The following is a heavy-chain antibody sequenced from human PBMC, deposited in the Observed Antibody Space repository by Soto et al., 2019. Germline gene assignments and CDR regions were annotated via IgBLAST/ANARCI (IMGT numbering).Heavy chain of an antibody. V-gene: IGHV1-3*01. Sequence: GGPMKVFCKASWYTLTSYAFHLVGPGPRQKVEWIGWINAGNGNTKYLQKFQGRVTITRDTSASTAYMELSSLSSEDTAVYYCAREQGGYSGYDYYCYGMDVWGKGTTVTV. CDR1: WYTLTSYA. J-gene: IGHJ6*04. CDR3: AREQGGYSGYDYYCYGMDV. CDR2: INAGNGNT. D-gene: IGHD5-12*01.